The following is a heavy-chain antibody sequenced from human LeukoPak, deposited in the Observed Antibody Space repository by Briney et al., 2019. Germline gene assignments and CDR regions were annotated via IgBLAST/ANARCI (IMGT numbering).Heavy chain of an antibody. Sequence: ASVKVSCKASGGTFSSYAISWVRQAPGQGLEWMGGIIPIFGTANYAQKFQGRVTITADESTSTAYMELSSLRSEDTAVYYCARVYYDSSGYYYADYWGRGTLVTVSS. CDR1: GGTFSSYA. CDR3: ARVYYDSSGYYYADY. V-gene: IGHV1-69*13. CDR2: IIPIFGTA. D-gene: IGHD3-22*01. J-gene: IGHJ4*02.